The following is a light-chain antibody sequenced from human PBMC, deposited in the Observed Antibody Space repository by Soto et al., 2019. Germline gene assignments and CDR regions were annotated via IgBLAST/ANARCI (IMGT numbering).Light chain of an antibody. CDR1: QSVSSDY. J-gene: IGKJ1*01. CDR2: GAS. CDR3: QHYGTSPQ. V-gene: IGKV3-20*01. Sequence: ETVLTQSPGTLSLSPGERATLSCRAGQSVSSDYLAWYQQKPGQAPRVLIYGASSRAPGIPDRFSGSGSGTDFTLTISRLEPEDFAVYYCQHYGTSPQFGQGTKVEIK.